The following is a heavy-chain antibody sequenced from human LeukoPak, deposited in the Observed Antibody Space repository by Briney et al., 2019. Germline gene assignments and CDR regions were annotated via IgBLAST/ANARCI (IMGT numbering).Heavy chain of an antibody. CDR1: GFTFTSSA. D-gene: IGHD3-16*01. J-gene: IGHJ4*02. V-gene: IGHV1-58*02. CDR3: AARTLLRSKYYFDY. Sequence: ASVKVSCKASGFTFTSSAMQWVRQARGQRLEWIGWIVVGSGNTNYAQKFQERVTITRDMSTSTAYMELSSLRSEDTAVYYCAARTLLRSKYYFDYWGQGTLVTVSS. CDR2: IVVGSGNT.